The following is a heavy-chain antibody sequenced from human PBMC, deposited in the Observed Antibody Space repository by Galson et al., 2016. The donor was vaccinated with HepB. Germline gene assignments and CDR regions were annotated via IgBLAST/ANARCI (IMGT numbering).Heavy chain of an antibody. CDR3: ARDNEGDIAVAPDAPTSWFDP. Sequence: SVKVSCKASGYTFTNYGISWVRQAPGQGLEWMGWISAYSGNTNYAQKFQGRVTMTTDTSTGTAYMELRSLRSADTAVYYCARDNEGDIAVAPDAPTSWFDPWGQGTPVTVSS. D-gene: IGHD2-15*01. CDR2: ISAYSGNT. CDR1: GYTFTNYG. J-gene: IGHJ5*02. V-gene: IGHV1-18*01.